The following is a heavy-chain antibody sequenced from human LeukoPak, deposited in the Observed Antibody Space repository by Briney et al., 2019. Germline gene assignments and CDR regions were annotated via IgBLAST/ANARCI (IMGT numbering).Heavy chain of an antibody. D-gene: IGHD3-3*01. CDR1: GGSFSGYY. CDR3: ASNLYDFWSGYYTLDY. J-gene: IGHJ4*02. V-gene: IGHV4-34*01. CDR2: INHSGST. Sequence: PSETLSLTCAVYGGSFSGYYWSWIRQPPGKGLEWIGEINHSGSTNYIPALKSRVTISVDTSKNQFSLKLSSVTAADTAVYYCASNLYDFWSGYYTLDYWGQGTLVTVSS.